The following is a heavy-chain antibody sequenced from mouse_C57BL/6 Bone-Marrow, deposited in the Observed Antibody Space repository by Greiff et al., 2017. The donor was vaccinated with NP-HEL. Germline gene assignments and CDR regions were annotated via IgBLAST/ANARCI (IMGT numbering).Heavy chain of an antibody. V-gene: IGHV5-15*01. D-gene: IGHD1-1*01. CDR3: ARRTTVVADWYFDV. Sequence: DVMLVESGGGLVQPGGSLKLSCAASGFTFSDYGMAWVRQAPRKGPEWVAFISNLAYSIYYADTVTGRFTISRENAKNTLYLERSSLRSEDTAMYYCARRTTVVADWYFDVWGTGTTVTVSS. CDR2: ISNLAYSI. J-gene: IGHJ1*03. CDR1: GFTFSDYG.